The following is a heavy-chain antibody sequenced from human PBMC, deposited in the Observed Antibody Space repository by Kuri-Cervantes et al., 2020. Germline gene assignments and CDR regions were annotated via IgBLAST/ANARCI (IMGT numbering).Heavy chain of an antibody. Sequence: GESLKISCAVPGLTLSDFCMDWVRQAPGKGLEWVGRTNHKGNGYATEYAASVNGRFTISRDDSKNSVYLQMNSLKSEDTAVYYCIRNAFDSSRYCYFDSCGQGTLVTVSS. J-gene: IGHJ4*02. V-gene: IGHV3-72*01. CDR2: TNHKGNGYAT. D-gene: IGHD3-22*01. CDR1: GLTLSDFC. CDR3: IRNAFDSSRYCYFDS.